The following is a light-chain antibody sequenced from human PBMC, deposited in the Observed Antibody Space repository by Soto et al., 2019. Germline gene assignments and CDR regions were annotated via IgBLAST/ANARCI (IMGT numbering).Light chain of an antibody. J-gene: IGKJ1*01. CDR1: QSVLYSSNNKSY. CDR3: QQYYSTPPWT. Sequence: DIVMTQSPDSLAVSLGERATINCKSSQSVLYSSNNKSYLAWYQQKPGQPPKLLIYWASTRESGVPDRFSGNGSGTDFTLTISSLQAEDVAVYYCQQYYSTPPWTFGQGTKVDIK. V-gene: IGKV4-1*01. CDR2: WAS.